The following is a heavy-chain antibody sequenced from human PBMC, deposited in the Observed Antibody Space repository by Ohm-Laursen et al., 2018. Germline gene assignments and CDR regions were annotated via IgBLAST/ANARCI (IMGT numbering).Heavy chain of an antibody. CDR2: ISGSGGST. CDR3: AKSGWSGSYSEFDY. Sequence: SLRLSCTASGFIFSTYAMSWVRQAPGKGLEWVSAISGSGGSTYFADSVKGRFTISRDNSKNMLYLQMNSLRAEDTAVYYCAKSGWSGSYSEFDYWGQGTLVTVSS. V-gene: IGHV3-23*01. J-gene: IGHJ4*02. CDR1: GFIFSTYA. D-gene: IGHD1-26*01.